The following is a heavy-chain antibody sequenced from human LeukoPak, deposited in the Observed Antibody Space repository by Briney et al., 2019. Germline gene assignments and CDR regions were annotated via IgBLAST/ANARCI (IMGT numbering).Heavy chain of an antibody. J-gene: IGHJ5*01. CDR1: GGSISNYY. CDR3: ARSGHDFWSGLKWFDC. Sequence: SETLSLTCSISGGSISNYYGSWIRQSPGKGLEWIGYIFYTGATDHNPSLRGRVTMSVDTSKNQFSLKLTSVTAADTAVYYCARSGHDFWSGLKWFDCWGQGTLVTVS. D-gene: IGHD3-3*01. CDR2: IFYTGAT. V-gene: IGHV4-59*01.